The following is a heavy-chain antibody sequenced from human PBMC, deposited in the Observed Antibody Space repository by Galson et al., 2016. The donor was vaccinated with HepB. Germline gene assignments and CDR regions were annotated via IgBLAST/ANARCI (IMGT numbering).Heavy chain of an antibody. D-gene: IGHD2-2*01. CDR3: AHRRSGYCKIISCLYYDY. V-gene: IGHV2-5*01. CDR1: GFSLSTSGEG. J-gene: IGHJ4*02. Sequence: PALVKPTQTLTLTCTFSGFSLSTSGEGVGWTRQPPGKALEWLALIYWNDDKRYSPSLRSRLTITKDTSKNQVVLTMTNRDPVDTATYDFAHRRSGYCKIISCLYYDYCGQGALVTVSS. CDR2: IYWNDDK.